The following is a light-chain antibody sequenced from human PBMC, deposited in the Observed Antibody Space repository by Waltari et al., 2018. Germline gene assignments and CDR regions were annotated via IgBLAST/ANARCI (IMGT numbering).Light chain of an antibody. V-gene: IGKV1-5*03. CDR2: KAS. CDR3: QQYNSYPCT. Sequence: DIQMTQSPSTLSASVGDRVTITCRASQSISSWFAWYQQKPGKAPKLLMYKASSLQSGVPSRFSGSGSGTEFTLTISSLQPDDFATYYCQQYNSYPCTFGQGTKLEIK. CDR1: QSISSW. J-gene: IGKJ2*02.